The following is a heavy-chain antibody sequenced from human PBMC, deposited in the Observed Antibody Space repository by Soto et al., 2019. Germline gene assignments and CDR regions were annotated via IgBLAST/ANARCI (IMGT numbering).Heavy chain of an antibody. CDR1: GGTFSSYA. V-gene: IGHV1-24*01. J-gene: IGHJ1*01. CDR3: ATDKGIAAAGTSEYFQH. Sequence: ASVKVSCKASGGTFSSYAISWVRQAPGQGFEWMGGFDPEDGETNYAQKFQGRVTMTEDTSTDTAYMELSSLRSEDTAVYYCATDKGIAAAGTSEYFQHWGQGTLVTVSS. CDR2: FDPEDGET. D-gene: IGHD6-13*01.